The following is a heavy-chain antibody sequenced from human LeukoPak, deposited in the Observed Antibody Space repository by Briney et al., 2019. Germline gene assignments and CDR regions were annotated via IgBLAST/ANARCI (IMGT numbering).Heavy chain of an antibody. Sequence: GESLKISCKGSGYSFTSYWIGWVRQMPGKGLEWMGIIYPGDSDTRYSPSFQGQVTISADKSISTAYLQWSSLKASDTAMYYCARVGATPYYYYYMDVWGKGTTVTISS. J-gene: IGHJ6*03. CDR1: GYSFTSYW. D-gene: IGHD1-26*01. CDR3: ARVGATPYYYYYMDV. V-gene: IGHV5-51*01. CDR2: IYPGDSDT.